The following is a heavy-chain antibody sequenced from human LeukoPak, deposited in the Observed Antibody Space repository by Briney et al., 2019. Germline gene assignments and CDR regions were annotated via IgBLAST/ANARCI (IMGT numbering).Heavy chain of an antibody. CDR3: ARKRIIRYFDWEYYYGMDV. D-gene: IGHD3-9*01. V-gene: IGHV3-74*01. CDR1: GFTFSSYW. Sequence: GGSLRLSCAASGFTFSSYWMHWVRQAPGKGLVWVSRINTDGSSTSYADSVKGRFTISRDNSKNTLYLQMNSLRAEDTAVYYCARKRIIRYFDWEYYYGMDVWGQGTTVTVSS. CDR2: INTDGSST. J-gene: IGHJ6*02.